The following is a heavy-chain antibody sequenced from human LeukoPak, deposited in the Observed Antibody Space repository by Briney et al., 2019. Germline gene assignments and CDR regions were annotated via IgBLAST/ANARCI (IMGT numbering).Heavy chain of an antibody. J-gene: IGHJ4*02. CDR3: ARDGVVTMELDY. V-gene: IGHV4-61*02. D-gene: IGHD3-3*01. Sequence: SETLSLTCTVSGVSISSSNSYWSWIRQPAGKALEWIGRIYPSGNTNYNPSLKSRVSISLDTSKNQFSLNLKSVTAADTAMYYCARDGVVTMELDYWGQGTLVTVSS. CDR1: GVSISSSNSY. CDR2: IYPSGNT.